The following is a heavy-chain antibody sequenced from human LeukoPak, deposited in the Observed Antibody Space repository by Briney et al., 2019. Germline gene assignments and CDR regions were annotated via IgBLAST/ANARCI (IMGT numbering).Heavy chain of an antibody. CDR2: IKQDGSEK. Sequence: GGSLRLSCAASGFTFSSYWMSWVRQAPGKGLEWVANIKQDGSEKYYVDSVKGRFTISRDNAKNSLYLQMNSLRAEDTAVYYCAVQTGDPFYYFDYWGQGTLVTVSS. CDR1: GFTFSSYW. J-gene: IGHJ4*02. V-gene: IGHV3-7*01. CDR3: AVQTGDPFYYFDY. D-gene: IGHD7-27*01.